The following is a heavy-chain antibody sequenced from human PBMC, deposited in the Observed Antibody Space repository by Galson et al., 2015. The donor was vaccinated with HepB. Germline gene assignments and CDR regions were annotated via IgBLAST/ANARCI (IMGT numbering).Heavy chain of an antibody. CDR2: IYPGDSET. J-gene: IGHJ3*02. V-gene: IGHV5-51*03. CDR3: ARREDGYKRSAFDI. CDR1: GYSFTSYY. Sequence: QSGAEVKKPGESLRISCKGSGYSFTSYYIGWVRQMPGKGLEWMGNIYPGDSETTYSPSFQGQVTISADKSISTAYLLWSSLKASDSAIYFCARREDGYKRSAFDIWGQGTLVTVSS. D-gene: IGHD5-24*01.